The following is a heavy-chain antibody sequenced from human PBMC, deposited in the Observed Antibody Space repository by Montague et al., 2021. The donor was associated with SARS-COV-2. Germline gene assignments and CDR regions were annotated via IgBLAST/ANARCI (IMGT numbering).Heavy chain of an antibody. CDR3: ARGGGRRVTIFGVVDYYYGTDV. CDR2: ISYGSSYI. V-gene: IGHV3-21*01. D-gene: IGHD3-3*01. J-gene: IGHJ6*02. CDR1: GFTFSSYR. Sequence: SLRLSCAASGFTFSSYRMNWVRQAPGKGLEWVSSISYGSSYIYYADSVKGRFTISSDNAKNSLYLQMHSLRAEDTAVYYCARGGGRRVTIFGVVDYYYGTDVWGQGTTVTVSS.